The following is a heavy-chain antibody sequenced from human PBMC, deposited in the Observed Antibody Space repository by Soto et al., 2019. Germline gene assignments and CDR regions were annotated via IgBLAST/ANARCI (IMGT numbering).Heavy chain of an antibody. Sequence: PSETLSLTCAVYGGSFSNYYWNWIRQPPGKGLEWIGEISHSGSTNYNPSLKNRVTISVDTSKNQFSLKLSPVTAADTAVYYCALYYYDSSGLFDYWGQGTLVTVS. CDR2: ISHSGST. CDR3: ALYYYDSSGLFDY. D-gene: IGHD3-22*01. V-gene: IGHV4-34*01. J-gene: IGHJ4*02. CDR1: GGSFSNYY.